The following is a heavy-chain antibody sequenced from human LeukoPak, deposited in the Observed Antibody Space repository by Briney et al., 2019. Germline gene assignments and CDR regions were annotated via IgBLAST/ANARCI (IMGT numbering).Heavy chain of an antibody. Sequence: SETLSLTCAVYGGSFSGYYWSWIRQPPGKGLEWIGEINHSGSTNYNPSLKSRVTISVDTSKNQFSLKLSSVTAADTAVYYCARAVRIVKPTAKNWFDPWGQGTLVTVSS. CDR2: INHSGST. CDR1: GGSFSGYY. D-gene: IGHD2-15*01. CDR3: ARAVRIVKPTAKNWFDP. V-gene: IGHV4-34*01. J-gene: IGHJ5*02.